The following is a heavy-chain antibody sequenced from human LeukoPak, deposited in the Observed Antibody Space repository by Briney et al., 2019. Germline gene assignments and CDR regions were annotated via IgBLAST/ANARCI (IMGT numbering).Heavy chain of an antibody. CDR1: GFTFSSYS. CDR2: ISSSSSTI. J-gene: IGHJ4*02. Sequence: QPGGSLRLSCAASGFTFSSYSMNWVRQAPGKGLEWVSYISSSSSTIYYADSVKGRFTISRDNAKNSLYLQMNSLRAEDTAVYYCANAGGYSSSSPDYWGQGTLVTVSS. V-gene: IGHV3-48*01. D-gene: IGHD6-6*01. CDR3: ANAGGYSSSSPDY.